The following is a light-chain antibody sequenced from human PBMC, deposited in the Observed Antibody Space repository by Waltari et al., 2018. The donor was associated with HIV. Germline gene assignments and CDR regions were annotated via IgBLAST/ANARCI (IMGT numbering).Light chain of an antibody. Sequence: QLVLTQSPSASASLGSSVKLTCTLSSGHSSYAIAWHQQQPEKAPRYLMKLNSDGSHTNGDGVPVRFPGSTSGAERYLTISGLQSYDEAGFDGQTWDTVPVVFGGGTKLSVL. CDR2: LNSDGSH. J-gene: IGLJ2*01. V-gene: IGLV4-69*01. CDR3: QTWDTVPVV. CDR1: SGHSSYA.